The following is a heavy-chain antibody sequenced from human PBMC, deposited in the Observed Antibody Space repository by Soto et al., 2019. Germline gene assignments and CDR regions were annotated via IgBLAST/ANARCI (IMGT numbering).Heavy chain of an antibody. CDR1: GFTFSNAW. V-gene: IGHV3-15*01. CDR2: IKSKTDGGTT. Sequence: PGGSLRLSCAASGFTFSNAWMSWVRQAPGKGLEWVGRIKSKTDGGTTDYAAPVKGRFTISRDDSKNTLYLQMNSLKTEDTAVYYCTTRVYDFWSGYYTGLDQSFDYWGQGTLVTVSS. J-gene: IGHJ4*02. D-gene: IGHD3-3*01. CDR3: TTRVYDFWSGYYTGLDQSFDY.